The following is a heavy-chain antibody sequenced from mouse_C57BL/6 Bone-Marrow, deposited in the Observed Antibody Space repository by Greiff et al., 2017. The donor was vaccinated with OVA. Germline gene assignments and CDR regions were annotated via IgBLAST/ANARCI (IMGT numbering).Heavy chain of an antibody. D-gene: IGHD1-1*01. CDR3: ARSFATVVAPYAMDY. CDR1: GFSLTSYA. CDR2: IWTGGGT. J-gene: IGHJ4*01. Sequence: VQRVESGPGLVAPSQSLSITCTVSGFSLTSYAISWVRQPPGKGLEWLGVIWTGGGTNYNSALKSRLSISKDNSKSQVFLKMNSLQTDDTARYYCARSFATVVAPYAMDYWGQGTSVTVSS. V-gene: IGHV2-9-1*01.